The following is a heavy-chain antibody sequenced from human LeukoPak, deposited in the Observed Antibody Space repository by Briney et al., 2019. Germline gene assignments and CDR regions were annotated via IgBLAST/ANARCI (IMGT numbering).Heavy chain of an antibody. V-gene: IGHV1-2*02. D-gene: IGHD1-26*01. Sequence: GASAKVSCKASGYTFTSYDINWVRQATGQGLEWMGWMNPNSGGTNYAQKFQGRVTMTRDTSISTAYMELSRLRSDDTAVYYCARDRMGAPFYFDYWGQGTLVTVSS. CDR1: GYTFTSYD. CDR3: ARDRMGAPFYFDY. CDR2: MNPNSGGT. J-gene: IGHJ4*02.